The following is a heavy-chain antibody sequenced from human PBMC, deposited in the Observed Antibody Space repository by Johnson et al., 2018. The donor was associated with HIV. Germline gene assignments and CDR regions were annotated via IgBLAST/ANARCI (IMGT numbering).Heavy chain of an antibody. CDR3: ARTQVVYAHFEI. Sequence: VQLVESGGGLVQPGGSLRLSCAASGFTVSSNYMSWVRQAPGKGLEWVSAISGSGGSTYYADSVKGRFTISRDNSKNTLYLQMNSLRAEDTAVYYCARTQVVYAHFEIWGQGTMVPVSS. J-gene: IGHJ3*02. D-gene: IGHD2-8*02. CDR2: ISGSGGST. CDR1: GFTVSSNY. V-gene: IGHV3-23*04.